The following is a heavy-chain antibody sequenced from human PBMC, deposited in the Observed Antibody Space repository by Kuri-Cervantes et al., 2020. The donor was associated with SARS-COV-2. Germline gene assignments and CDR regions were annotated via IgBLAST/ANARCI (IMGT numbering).Heavy chain of an antibody. J-gene: IGHJ6*03. D-gene: IGHD3-22*01. CDR1: YGTLTGYQ. Sequence: ESLKISCALYYGTLTGYQWSWIRQPPGKGLEWIGGINHRGDTYYNPSLEGRVTMSRDTSENKFSLRLSPVTAAETAVYYCASCLNGYFFFYDLDIWGKGTAVTVSS. CDR3: ASCLNGYFFFYDLDI. CDR2: INHRGDT. V-gene: IGHV4-34*08.